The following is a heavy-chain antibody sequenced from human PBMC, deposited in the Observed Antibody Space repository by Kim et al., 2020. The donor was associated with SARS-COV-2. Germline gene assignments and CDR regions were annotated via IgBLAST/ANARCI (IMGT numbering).Heavy chain of an antibody. Sequence: GGSLRLSCAASGFTFSSYGMHWVRQAPGKGLEWVAVISYDGSNKYYADSVKGRFTISRDNYKNTLYLQMNSLRAEDTAVYYCAKDYAVVPAAIAEAGGM. CDR3: AKDYAVVPAAIAEAGGM. J-gene: IGHJ6*01. D-gene: IGHD2-2*01. V-gene: IGHV3-30*18. CDR1: GFTFSSYG. CDR2: ISYDGSNK.